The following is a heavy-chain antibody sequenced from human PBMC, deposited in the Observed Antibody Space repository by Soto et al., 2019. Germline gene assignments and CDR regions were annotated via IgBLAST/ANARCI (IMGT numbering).Heavy chain of an antibody. J-gene: IGHJ6*03. V-gene: IGHV5-51*01. CDR2: IYPGDSDT. CDR1: GYSFTSYW. D-gene: IGHD3-10*01. Sequence: GESLKISCKGSGYSFTSYWIGWVRQMPGKGLEWMGIIYPGDSDTRYSPSFQGQVTSSADKSISTAYLQWSSLKASDTAMYYCARWFGETGNYYYYMDVWGKGTTVTVSS. CDR3: ARWFGETGNYYYYMDV.